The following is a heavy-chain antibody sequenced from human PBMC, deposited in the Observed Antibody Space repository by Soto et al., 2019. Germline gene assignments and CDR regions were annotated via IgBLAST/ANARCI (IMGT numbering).Heavy chain of an antibody. V-gene: IGHV1-46*01. CDR1: GNSFTTYY. Sequence: ASVKVSCKASGNSFTTYYMHWVRQAPGQGLEWMGIINPSGGRTTYAQKLQGRVTMTRDTSTSTFHMELSSLTSEDTAVYYCAGLYHYDSSGYYDYWGQGTLVTVSS. CDR2: INPSGGRT. J-gene: IGHJ4*02. CDR3: AGLYHYDSSGYYDY. D-gene: IGHD3-22*01.